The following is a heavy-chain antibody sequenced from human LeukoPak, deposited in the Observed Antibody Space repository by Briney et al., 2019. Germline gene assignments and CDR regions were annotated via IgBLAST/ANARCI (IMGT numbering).Heavy chain of an antibody. V-gene: IGHV1-2*02. D-gene: IGHD3-22*01. CDR2: VNPNSGGT. CDR1: GYTFTGYY. J-gene: IGHJ4*02. Sequence: ASVKVSCKASGYTFTGYYMHWVRQAPGQGLEWMGWVNPNSGGTNYVQKFQGRVTMTRDTSISTAYMELSRLRSDDTAVYYCAKSYYDSSGYYALGDYWGQGTLVTVSS. CDR3: AKSYYDSSGYYALGDY.